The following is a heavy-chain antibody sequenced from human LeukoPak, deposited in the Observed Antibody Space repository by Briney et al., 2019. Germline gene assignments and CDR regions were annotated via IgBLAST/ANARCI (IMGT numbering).Heavy chain of an antibody. CDR2: IRSKANSYAT. CDR1: GFTFSGSA. D-gene: IGHD3-10*01. V-gene: IGHV3-73*01. Sequence: PGGSLRLSCAASGFTFSGSAMHWVRQASGKGLERVGRIRSKANSYATAYAASVKGRFTISRDDSKNTAYLQMNSLKTEDTAVYYCTSRRFGPGYYFDYWGQGTLVTVSS. CDR3: TSRRFGPGYYFDY. J-gene: IGHJ4*02.